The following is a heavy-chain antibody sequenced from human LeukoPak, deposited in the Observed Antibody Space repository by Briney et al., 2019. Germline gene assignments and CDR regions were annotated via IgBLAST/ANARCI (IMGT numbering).Heavy chain of an antibody. CDR3: ARGAVEMATIFDY. CDR2: INPNSGGT. D-gene: IGHD5-24*01. Sequence: GASVKVSCKASGYTFTGYYMHWVRQAPGQGLEWMGWINPNSGGTNYAQKFQGRVTMTRDMSTSTVYMELSSLRSEDTAVYYCARGAVEMATIFDYWGQGTLVTVSS. CDR1: GYTFTGYY. J-gene: IGHJ4*02. V-gene: IGHV1-2*02.